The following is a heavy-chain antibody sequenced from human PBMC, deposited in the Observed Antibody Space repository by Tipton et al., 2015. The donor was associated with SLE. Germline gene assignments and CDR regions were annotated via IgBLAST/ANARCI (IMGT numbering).Heavy chain of an antibody. CDR1: GGSISSHY. Sequence: LRLSCTVSGGSISSHYWSWIRQPPGKGLEWIGYIYYSGSISYNPSLKSRVTISVDTSKNQFSLKLSSVTAADTAVYYCARGGSASDYWGQGTLVTVSS. V-gene: IGHV4-59*11. J-gene: IGHJ4*02. D-gene: IGHD6-19*01. CDR3: ARGGSASDY. CDR2: IYYSGSI.